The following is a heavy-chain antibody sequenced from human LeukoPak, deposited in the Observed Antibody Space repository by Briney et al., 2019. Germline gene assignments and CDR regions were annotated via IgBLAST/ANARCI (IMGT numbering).Heavy chain of an antibody. CDR3: ARQGGWLRSYHFDY. V-gene: IGHV4-39*01. Sequence: SETLSLTCTVSGGSISSSSYYWGWIRQPPGKGLEWIGSIYYSGSTYYNPSLKSRVTISVDTSKNQFSLKLSSVTAADTAVYYCARQGGWLRSYHFDYWGQGTLVTVSS. CDR2: IYYSGST. D-gene: IGHD5-12*01. J-gene: IGHJ4*02. CDR1: GGSISSSSYY.